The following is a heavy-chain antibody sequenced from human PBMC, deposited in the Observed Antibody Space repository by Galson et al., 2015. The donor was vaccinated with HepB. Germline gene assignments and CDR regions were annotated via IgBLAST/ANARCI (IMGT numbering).Heavy chain of an antibody. J-gene: IGHJ3*02. D-gene: IGHD6-19*01. CDR2: IYVGDSNI. CDR1: GYSFSHYW. CDR3: ARLADTFDI. Sequence: QSGAEVKKPGESLKISCKGSGYSFSHYWIAWVRQMPGKGLEWMGIIYVGDSNIRYSPTFQGQVSISVDKSINTAYLQWSSLKASDTAMYYCARLADTFDIWGQGTMVTVSS. V-gene: IGHV5-51*03.